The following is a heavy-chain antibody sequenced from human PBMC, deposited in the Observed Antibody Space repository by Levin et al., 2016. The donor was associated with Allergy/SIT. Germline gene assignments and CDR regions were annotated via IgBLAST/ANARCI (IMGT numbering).Heavy chain of an antibody. CDR2: IYYSGST. V-gene: IGHV4-31*03. CDR3: ARGGRVPRAWFDP. D-gene: IGHD1-1*01. Sequence: SETLSLTCTVSGGSISSGGYYWSWIRQHPGKGLEWIGHIYYSGSTYYNPSLKSRVTISVDTSKNQFSLKLSSVTAADTAVYYCARGGRVPRAWFDPWGQGTLVTVSS. CDR1: GGSISSGGYY. J-gene: IGHJ5*02.